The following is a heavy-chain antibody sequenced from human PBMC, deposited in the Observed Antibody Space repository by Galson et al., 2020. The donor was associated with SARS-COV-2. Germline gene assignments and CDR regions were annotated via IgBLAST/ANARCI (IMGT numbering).Heavy chain of an antibody. D-gene: IGHD3-16*01. V-gene: IGHV4-34*01. Sequence: SETLSLTCAVYGDSLNGYFWSWIRQPPGKGLEWIGEINHVGGTNHNPSLKSRVTISVDTSKNQFSLNLSSVTAADTAVYYCARGGEITSGGVHRYFDHWGQGTLVAVSS. CDR1: GDSLNGYF. CDR3: ARGGEITSGGVHRYFDH. J-gene: IGHJ4*02. CDR2: INHVGGT.